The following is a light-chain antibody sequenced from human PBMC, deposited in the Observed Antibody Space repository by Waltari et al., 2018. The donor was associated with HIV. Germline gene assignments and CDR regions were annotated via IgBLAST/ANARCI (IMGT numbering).Light chain of an antibody. CDR3: QQYYTTPLT. J-gene: IGKJ4*01. CDR2: WAS. Sequence: DIVMTQSPDSLAVSLGERATIKCKSSQSVSYTSNNKNYLAWYQQKPGQPPKLLIYWASTRESGVPDRFSGSGSGTDFTLTITSLQAEDVAVYYCQQYYTTPLTFGGGTKVEIK. V-gene: IGKV4-1*01. CDR1: QSVSYTSNNKNY.